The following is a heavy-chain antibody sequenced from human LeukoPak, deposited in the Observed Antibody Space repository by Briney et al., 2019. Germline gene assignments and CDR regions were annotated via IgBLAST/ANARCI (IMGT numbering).Heavy chain of an antibody. CDR3: ARGITYYYDSSGYYHDESPYVFDY. Sequence: ASVKVSCKAFGYTFTSYDINWVRQATGQGLEWMGWMNPNSGNTGYAQKFQGRVTMTRNTSISTAYMELSSLRSEDTAVYYCARGITYYYDSSGYYHDESPYVFDYWGQGTLVTVSS. CDR2: MNPNSGNT. CDR1: GYTFTSYD. V-gene: IGHV1-8*01. D-gene: IGHD3-22*01. J-gene: IGHJ4*02.